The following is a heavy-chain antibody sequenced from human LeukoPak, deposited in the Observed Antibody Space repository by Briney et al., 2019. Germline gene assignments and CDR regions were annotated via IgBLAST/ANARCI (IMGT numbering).Heavy chain of an antibody. CDR3: TVIPLG. CDR2: ISNTGSVR. J-gene: IGHJ4*02. V-gene: IGHV3-48*03. D-gene: IGHD4-17*01. Sequence: PGGSLRLSCEGSKFTFSSYEMSWVRQAPGKGLECISYISNTGSVRYYADSVKGRFTISRDDAKNSLYLQMNSLRAEDTGVYYCTVIPLGWGQGTPVTVSS. CDR1: KFTFSSYE.